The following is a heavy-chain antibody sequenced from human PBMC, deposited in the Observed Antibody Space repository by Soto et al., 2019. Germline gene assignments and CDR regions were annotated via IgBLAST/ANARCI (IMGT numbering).Heavy chain of an antibody. CDR3: ARDRGYDAHDYYYNAMDV. D-gene: IGHD2-15*01. Sequence: GGSLRLSCVDSGFTFRRYTMNWVRQATGKGLEWVSAIRGLIPYTFYADSVKGRFTISRDNAKNSLYLQMNSLRAEDTAVYYCARDRGYDAHDYYYNAMDVWGQGTMVTVSS. CDR2: IRGLIPYT. J-gene: IGHJ6*02. CDR1: GFTFRRYT. V-gene: IGHV3-21*01.